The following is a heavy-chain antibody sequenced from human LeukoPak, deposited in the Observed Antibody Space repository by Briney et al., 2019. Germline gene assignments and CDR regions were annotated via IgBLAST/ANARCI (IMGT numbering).Heavy chain of an antibody. D-gene: IGHD3-3*01. V-gene: IGHV3-64*01. J-gene: IGHJ4*02. CDR1: GFTFSSYA. CDR3: ARGRTIFGVVTNFDY. CDR2: ISSNGGST. Sequence: GGSLRLSCTASGFTFSSYAMHWVRQAPGKGLEYVSTISSNGGSTYYANSVKGRFTISRDNSKNTLYLQMGSLRAEDMAMYYCARGRTIFGVVTNFDYWGQGTLVTVSS.